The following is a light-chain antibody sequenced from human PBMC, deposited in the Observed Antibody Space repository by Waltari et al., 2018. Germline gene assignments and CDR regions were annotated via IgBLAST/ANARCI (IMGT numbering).Light chain of an antibody. V-gene: IGKV1-39*01. J-gene: IGKJ3*01. Sequence: DIQMTQSPSSLSASVGDRVTITCRACQSISSYLNWFQQKPGQAPKPLIYASSSLQSGVPSRVSGSGSETDFTLTISSLQPEDFATYYCQQSYSTPPFTFGPGTKVDIK. CDR2: ASS. CDR3: QQSYSTPPFT. CDR1: QSISSY.